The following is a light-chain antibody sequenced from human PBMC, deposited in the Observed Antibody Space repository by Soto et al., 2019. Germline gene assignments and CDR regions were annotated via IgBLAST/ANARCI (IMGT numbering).Light chain of an antibody. V-gene: IGKV3-15*01. Sequence: EIVMTQSPATLSVSPGERATLSCRASQSVSSNLAWYQQKPGQAPRLLIYDASTRATGIPARFSGSGSGTEFTLTISSLQSEDFALYYCQQYNNWPPFTFGPGTKVDIK. CDR2: DAS. J-gene: IGKJ3*01. CDR3: QQYNNWPPFT. CDR1: QSVSSN.